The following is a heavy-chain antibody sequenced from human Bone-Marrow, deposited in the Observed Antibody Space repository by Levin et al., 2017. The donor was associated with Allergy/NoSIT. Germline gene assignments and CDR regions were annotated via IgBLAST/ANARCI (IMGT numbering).Heavy chain of an antibody. J-gene: IGHJ3*02. Sequence: ASVKVSCKASGYTFTSYGISWVRQAPGQGLEWMGWISAYNGNTNYAQKLQGRVTMTTDTSTSTAYMELRSLRSDDTAVYYCARARIVGATADAFDIWGQGTMVTVSS. CDR3: ARARIVGATADAFDI. CDR1: GYTFTSYG. D-gene: IGHD1-26*01. CDR2: ISAYNGNT. V-gene: IGHV1-18*01.